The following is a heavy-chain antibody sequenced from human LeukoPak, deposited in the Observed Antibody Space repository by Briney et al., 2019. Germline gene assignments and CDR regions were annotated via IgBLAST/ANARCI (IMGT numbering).Heavy chain of an antibody. CDR2: ISSLGTYM. CDR1: GFIFSDYS. CDR3: ARWVNSGSYKMYYGLDV. J-gene: IGHJ6*02. Sequence: PGGSLRLSCAASGFIFSDYSMNWVRQAPGEALEWVSSISSLGTYMYYADSVKGRFTVSGDNAKNSLYLQMNSLRVEDTAIYYCARWVNSGSYKMYYGLDVWGPGTTVTVSS. V-gene: IGHV3-21*01. D-gene: IGHD1-26*01.